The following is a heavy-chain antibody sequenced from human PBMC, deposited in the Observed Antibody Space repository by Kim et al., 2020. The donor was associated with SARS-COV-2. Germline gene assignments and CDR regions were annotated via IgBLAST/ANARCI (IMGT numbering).Heavy chain of an antibody. V-gene: IGHV4-39*01. CDR3: ASKGGWFGELLPPDFDY. J-gene: IGHJ4*02. D-gene: IGHD3-10*01. Sequence: LKSRVTISVDTSKNQFSLKLSSVTAADTAVYYCASKGGWFGELLPPDFDYWGQGTLVTVSS.